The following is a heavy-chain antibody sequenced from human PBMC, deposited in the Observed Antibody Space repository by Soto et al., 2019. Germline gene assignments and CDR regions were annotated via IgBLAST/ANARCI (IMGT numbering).Heavy chain of an antibody. CDR2: INAGNGNT. CDR1: GYTFTSYS. J-gene: IGHJ2*01. V-gene: IGHV1-3*01. Sequence: ASVKVSCKASGYTFTSYSMHCARQAPGQRLEWMGWINAGNGNTKYSQKFQGRVTITRDTSASTAYMELSSLRSEDTAVYYCARGGSLYWYFDLWGRGTLVTVS. D-gene: IGHD1-26*01. CDR3: ARGGSLYWYFDL.